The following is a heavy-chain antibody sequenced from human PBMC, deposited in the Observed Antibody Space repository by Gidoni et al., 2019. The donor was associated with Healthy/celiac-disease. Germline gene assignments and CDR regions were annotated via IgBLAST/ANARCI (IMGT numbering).Heavy chain of an antibody. CDR2: IYYSGSP. CDR1: GGSISSYY. CDR3: AREGVSVGLNDYIWGSYRLDAFDI. J-gene: IGHJ3*02. D-gene: IGHD3-16*02. V-gene: IGHV4-59*01. Sequence: QVQLQESGPGLVKPSETLSLTCTVSGGSISSYYWSWIRQPPGKGLEWSGYIYYSGSPNYNPSLKSRVTISVDTSKNQFSLKLSSVTAADTAVYYCAREGVSVGLNDYIWGSYRLDAFDIWGQGTMVTVSS.